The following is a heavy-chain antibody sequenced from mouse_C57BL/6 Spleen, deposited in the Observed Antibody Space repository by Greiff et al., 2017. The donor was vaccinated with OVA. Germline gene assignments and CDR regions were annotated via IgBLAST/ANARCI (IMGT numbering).Heavy chain of an antibody. CDR2: INPGSGGT. Sequence: QVQLQQSGAELVRPGTSVKVSCKASGYAFTNYLIEWVKQRPGQGLEWIGVINPGSGGTNYNEKFKGKATLTADKSSSTAYMQHSSLTSEDSAVYFCARRGNWDDYFDYWGQGTTLTVSS. J-gene: IGHJ2*01. CDR1: GYAFTNYL. V-gene: IGHV1-54*01. CDR3: ARRGNWDDYFDY. D-gene: IGHD4-1*02.